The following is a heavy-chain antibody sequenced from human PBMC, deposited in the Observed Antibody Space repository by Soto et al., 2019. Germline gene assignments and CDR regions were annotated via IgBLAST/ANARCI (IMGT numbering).Heavy chain of an antibody. Sequence: QLQLQESGPGLVKPSETLSLTCTVSGASVTSSTYYWGWIRQPPGKGLEWIGSIYYSGSTYYNPSLRSRGTISVDTSKNQVSLKLTSVPAADTAVYYCANDYGDYKSYYGMDVWGQGTTVTVSS. CDR2: IYYSGST. CDR1: GASVTSSTYY. V-gene: IGHV4-39*01. D-gene: IGHD4-17*01. CDR3: ANDYGDYKSYYGMDV. J-gene: IGHJ6*02.